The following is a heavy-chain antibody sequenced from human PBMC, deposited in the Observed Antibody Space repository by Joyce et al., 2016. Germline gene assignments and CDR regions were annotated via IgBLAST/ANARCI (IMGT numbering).Heavy chain of an antibody. D-gene: IGHD6-25*01. CDR1: VLNLSNYG. CDR2: ISYDVIYK. Sequence: QVQLVESGGGVVQPGRSLRLSCAASVLNLSNYGVHWVRQDAGKVLEWVAVISYDVIYKYYADSVKCRFTISRDNSKNTVFLEMNSLRTEDTSVYYCAKILTATYSSGWFLDYWGQGTLVTVSS. J-gene: IGHJ4*02. V-gene: IGHV3-30*18. CDR3: AKILTATYSSGWFLDY.